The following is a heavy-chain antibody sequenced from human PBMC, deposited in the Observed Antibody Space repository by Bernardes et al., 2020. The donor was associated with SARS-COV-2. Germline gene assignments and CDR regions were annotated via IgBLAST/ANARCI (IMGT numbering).Heavy chain of an antibody. D-gene: IGHD3-10*01. CDR3: ATYLPGAGGRGY. Sequence: SETLSLTCSVSGGSVSSCNFHWSWLLQPPGKGLEWIGYYSLGYLSSRGRANDNASLNSRVTISIDTSKNQFSLRLTSVTAADTAVYYCATYLPGAGGRGYWGRGTLVAVSS. V-gene: IGHV4-61*01. CDR2: YSLGYLSSRGRA. CDR1: GGSVSSCNFH. J-gene: IGHJ4*02.